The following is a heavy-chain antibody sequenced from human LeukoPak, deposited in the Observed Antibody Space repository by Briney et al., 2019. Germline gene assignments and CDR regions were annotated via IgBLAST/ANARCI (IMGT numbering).Heavy chain of an antibody. CDR2: ISSSGSTI. J-gene: IGHJ4*02. V-gene: IGHV3-48*03. CDR1: GFTFSSYE. D-gene: IGHD2-2*02. CDR3: ARSGLYGRFDY. Sequence: GGSLRLSCAASGFTFSSYEMNWVRQAPGKGLEWVSYISSSGSTIYYADSVKGRFTISRDNAKNSLYLQMNSLRAEDTAVYYCARSGLYGRFDYWGQGTLVTVSS.